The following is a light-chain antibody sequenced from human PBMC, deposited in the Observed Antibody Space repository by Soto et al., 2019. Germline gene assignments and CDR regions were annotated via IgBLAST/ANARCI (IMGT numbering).Light chain of an antibody. CDR3: QHYGGSLTWT. CDR1: QSVSSSL. J-gene: IGKJ1*01. V-gene: IGKV3-20*01. Sequence: EIVLTQSPGTLSLSPGERATLSCRASQSVSSSLLAWYQQKPGQAPRLLIFGASSRATGIPDRFSGSGSGTDFTLTISILEPEDFALYYCQHYGGSLTWTFGQGTKVEFK. CDR2: GAS.